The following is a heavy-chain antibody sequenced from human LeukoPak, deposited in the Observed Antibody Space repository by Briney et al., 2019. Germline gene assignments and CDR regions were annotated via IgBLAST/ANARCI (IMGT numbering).Heavy chain of an antibody. CDR1: AFTLADYA. D-gene: IGHD6-13*01. CDR3: TRGYSSSWQNYYYYYMDV. J-gene: IGHJ6*03. CDR2: IRTKAYGGTT. Sequence: GGSLRPSSTASAFTLADYAMSCVRQPPEKGREWEGFIRTKAYGGTTEYAASVKGRFTISRDDSKGIAYLQMNSLKTEDTAVYYCTRGYSSSWQNYYYYYMDVWGKGTTVTVSS. V-gene: IGHV3-49*04.